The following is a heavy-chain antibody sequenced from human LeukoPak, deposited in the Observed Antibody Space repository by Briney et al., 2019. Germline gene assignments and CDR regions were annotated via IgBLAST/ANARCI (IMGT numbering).Heavy chain of an antibody. CDR1: GGSISGYS. J-gene: IGHJ6*03. CDR2: IYYSGST. V-gene: IGHV4-59*01. Sequence: SETLSLTCTVSGGSISGYSWSWLRQPPGKGLEWLGYIYYSGSTNYNPSLKSRVTISVDTSKNQFSLKLSSVTAADTAVYYCASYSRRDGYKYYYMDVWGKGTTVTVSS. CDR3: ASYSRRDGYKYYYMDV. D-gene: IGHD5-24*01.